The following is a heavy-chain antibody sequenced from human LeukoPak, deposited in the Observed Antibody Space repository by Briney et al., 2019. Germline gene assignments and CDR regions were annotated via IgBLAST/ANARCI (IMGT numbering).Heavy chain of an antibody. CDR2: ISYDGSNK. CDR1: GFTFSSYG. D-gene: IGHD3-22*01. CDR3: AKLVDSSGYYSYDAFDI. J-gene: IGHJ3*02. Sequence: GRSLRLSCAASGFTFSSYGMHWVRQAPGKGLEWVAVISYDGSNKHYADSVKGRFTISRDNSKNTLYLQMNSLRAEDTAVYYCAKLVDSSGYYSYDAFDIWGQGTMVTVSS. V-gene: IGHV3-30*18.